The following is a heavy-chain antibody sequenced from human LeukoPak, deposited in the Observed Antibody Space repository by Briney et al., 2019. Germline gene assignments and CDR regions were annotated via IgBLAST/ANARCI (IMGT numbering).Heavy chain of an antibody. CDR1: GGTFSSYA. J-gene: IGHJ5*02. CDR3: AVRIVATSGNWFGP. D-gene: IGHD5-12*01. CDR2: IIPILGIA. Sequence: SVKVSCKASGGTFSSYAIGWVRQAPGQGLEWMGRIIPILGIANYAQKFQGRVTITADKSTSTAYMELSSLRSEDTAVYYCAVRIVATSGNWFGPWGQGTLVTVSS. V-gene: IGHV1-69*04.